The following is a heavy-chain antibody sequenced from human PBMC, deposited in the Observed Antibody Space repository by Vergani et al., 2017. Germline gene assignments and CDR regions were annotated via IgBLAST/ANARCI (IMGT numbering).Heavy chain of an antibody. CDR3: ARLYGRDSSGSKYFDY. Sequence: EVQLVQSGAEVKKPGESLKISCQISGYSFTNYWIGWVRQMPGKGLEWMGIIHPADSDTRYSPSFQGQVTIPVDKSISTAYLQRSSLRASDSAMYYCARLYGRDSSGSKYFDYWGQGTLVTVSS. V-gene: IGHV5-51*01. CDR1: GYSFTNYW. J-gene: IGHJ4*02. CDR2: IHPADSDT. D-gene: IGHD3-22*01.